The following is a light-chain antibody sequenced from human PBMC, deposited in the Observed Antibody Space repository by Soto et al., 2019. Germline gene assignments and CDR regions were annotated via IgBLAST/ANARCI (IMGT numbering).Light chain of an antibody. J-gene: IGLJ3*02. CDR1: SFGTIT. Sequence: SYELNQPPSVSVAPGQTARITCGTSSFGTITVHWYQQRPGQAPVVVVDDDTDRPSGIPERFSGSKSGNTATLTISRVEAGDVADYYCQVWDSRRDHVVFGGGTKLTVL. CDR3: QVWDSRRDHVV. V-gene: IGLV3-21*02. CDR2: DDT.